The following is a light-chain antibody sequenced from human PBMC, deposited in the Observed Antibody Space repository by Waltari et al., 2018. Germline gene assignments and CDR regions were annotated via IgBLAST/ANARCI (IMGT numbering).Light chain of an antibody. CDR3: QKYDSLPAT. CDR1: PSVSRY. CDR2: HTS. Sequence: EIVLTQSPGTLSLSPGERATLSCRASPSVSRYLAWYQLRPGQAPRLLSYHTSLRATGIPDRFSGSGSGTAFTLTINRLEPEDFAGYYCQKYDSLPATFGQGTKVEIK. V-gene: IGKV3-20*01. J-gene: IGKJ1*01.